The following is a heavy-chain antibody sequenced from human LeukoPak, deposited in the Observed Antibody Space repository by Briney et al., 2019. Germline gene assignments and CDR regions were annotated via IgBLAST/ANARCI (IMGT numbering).Heavy chain of an antibody. CDR1: GFNFNDYA. Sequence: GGSLRLSCAASGFNFNDYAMHWVRQAPGKGLEWVANIKHDAREKYYVDSVMGRFTISRDNAKNSVYLQMNSLRAEDTALYYCARSAFPADYWGQGILVTVSS. CDR2: IKHDAREK. D-gene: IGHD2/OR15-2a*01. V-gene: IGHV3-7*01. CDR3: ARSAFPADY. J-gene: IGHJ4*02.